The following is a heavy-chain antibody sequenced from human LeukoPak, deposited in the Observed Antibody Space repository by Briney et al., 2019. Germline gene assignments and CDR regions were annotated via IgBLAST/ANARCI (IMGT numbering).Heavy chain of an antibody. V-gene: IGHV4-4*09. CDR2: IYTSGST. J-gene: IGHJ5*02. D-gene: IGHD1-26*01. CDR1: GASISSYY. CDR3: ARQVGWLDP. Sequence: SETLSLTCTVSGASISSYYWSWIRQPPGKGLEWIGYIYTSGSTYYNPSLRSRATISVDTSKNQFSLKVTSVTAADTAVYYCARQVGWLDPWGQGTLVTVSS.